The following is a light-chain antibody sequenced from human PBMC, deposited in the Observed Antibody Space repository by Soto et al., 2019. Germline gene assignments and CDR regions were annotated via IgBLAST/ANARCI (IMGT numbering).Light chain of an antibody. CDR1: SSDVGAYGY. V-gene: IGLV2-8*01. CDR2: EVT. CDR3: ASYAGSNKV. Sequence: QSALTQPPSASGSPGQSVTISCTGTSSDVGAYGYVSWYQHHPGKAPQLMIYEVTKRPSGVPDRFSGSKSGNTASLTVSGLLTEDEADYYCASYAGSNKVFGTGTKLTVL. J-gene: IGLJ1*01.